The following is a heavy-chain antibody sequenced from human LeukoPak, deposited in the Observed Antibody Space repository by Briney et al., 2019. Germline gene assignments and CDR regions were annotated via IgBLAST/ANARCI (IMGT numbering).Heavy chain of an antibody. CDR3: TKGGGGYIDY. J-gene: IGHJ4*02. D-gene: IGHD2-15*01. Sequence: GGSLRLSCAASGCTFSNYAMSWVRQAPGKGLEWVSAVTGSASSTYYADSVKGRFTIFRDDSKNTLYLQIKSLRVDDTAVYYCTKGGGGYIDYWGQGTLVTVSS. CDR1: GCTFSNYA. CDR2: VTGSASST. V-gene: IGHV3-23*01.